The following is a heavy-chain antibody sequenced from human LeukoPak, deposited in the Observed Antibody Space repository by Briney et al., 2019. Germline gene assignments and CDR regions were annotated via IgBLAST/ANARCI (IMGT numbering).Heavy chain of an antibody. CDR2: IKQDGSER. CDR3: ARDGVSGYTTSWYDY. CDR1: GFTFSNYW. Sequence: GGSLGLSCAASGFTFSNYWMSWVRQAPGRGLEWVTNIKQDGSERYYVDSVKGRSTVSRDNAKNSLYLQMNSLRAEDTAVYSCARDGVSGYTTSWYDYWGQGTLVTVSS. J-gene: IGHJ4*02. V-gene: IGHV3-7*01. D-gene: IGHD6-13*01.